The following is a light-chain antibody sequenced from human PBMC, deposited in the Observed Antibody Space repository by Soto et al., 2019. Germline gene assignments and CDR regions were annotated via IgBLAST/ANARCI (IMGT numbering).Light chain of an antibody. CDR2: DGS. Sequence: DIQMTQSPSTLSASVGDRVTITGRAGQTITTCLAWYKQKPGKDPKILIDDGSTWESGVPSRFSGSGSGTEFTLTISSLQRDDFGIYYCQQYSRLWSFGQGTKVDIK. J-gene: IGKJ1*01. CDR1: QTITTC. CDR3: QQYSRLWS. V-gene: IGKV1-5*01.